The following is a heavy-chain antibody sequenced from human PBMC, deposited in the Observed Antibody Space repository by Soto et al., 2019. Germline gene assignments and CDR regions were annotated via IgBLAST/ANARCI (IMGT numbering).Heavy chain of an antibody. CDR3: ARATITMIVVDWGDY. V-gene: IGHV1-18*01. CDR2: ISAYNGNT. D-gene: IGHD3-22*01. J-gene: IGHJ4*02. CDR1: GYTFTSYG. Sequence: QVQLVQSGAEVKKPGASVKVSCKASGYTFTSYGISWVRQAPGQGLEWMGWISAYNGNTNYAQKLQGRVTMTTDTSXXTAYMELRSLRSDDTAVYYCARATITMIVVDWGDYWGQGTLVTVSS.